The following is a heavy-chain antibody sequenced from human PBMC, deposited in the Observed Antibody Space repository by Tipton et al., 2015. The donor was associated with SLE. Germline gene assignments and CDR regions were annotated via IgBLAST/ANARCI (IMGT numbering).Heavy chain of an antibody. CDR2: IYYSGST. J-gene: IGHJ4*02. D-gene: IGHD6-13*01. V-gene: IGHV4-59*12. CDR1: GGSISSYY. Sequence: TLSLTCTVSGGSISSYYWSWIRQPPGKGLEWIGYIYYSGSTNYNPSLKSRVTISVDTSKNSLYLQMNSLRAEDTAVYYCARDGGSSWYQKDWGQGTLVTVSS. CDR3: ARDGGSSWYQKD.